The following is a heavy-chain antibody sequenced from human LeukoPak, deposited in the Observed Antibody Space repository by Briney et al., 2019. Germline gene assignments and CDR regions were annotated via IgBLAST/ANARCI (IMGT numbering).Heavy chain of an antibody. D-gene: IGHD2-2*01. V-gene: IGHV4-39*01. Sequence: GSLRLSCAASGFTFSSYAMSWIRQPPGKGLEWIGSIYYSGSTYYNPSLKSRVTISVDTSKNQFSLKLSSVTAADTAVYYCARHAGIVPAAIYNWFDPWGQGTLVTVSS. CDR3: ARHAGIVPAAIYNWFDP. CDR1: GFTFSSYA. J-gene: IGHJ5*02. CDR2: IYYSGST.